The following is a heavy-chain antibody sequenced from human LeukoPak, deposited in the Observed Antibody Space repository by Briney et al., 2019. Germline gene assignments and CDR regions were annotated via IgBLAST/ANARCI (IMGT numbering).Heavy chain of an antibody. CDR1: GFAFSTFA. D-gene: IGHD3-9*01. CDR3: AKVPSLTYFDY. Sequence: GGSLRLSCAASGFAFSTFAMHWVRQAPGKGLEWVAVISYDGNTKYYADSVKGRFTISRDNSKNTLYLQMNSLRAEDTAVYYCAKVPSLTYFDYWGQGTLVTVSS. CDR2: ISYDGNTK. J-gene: IGHJ4*02. V-gene: IGHV3-30*04.